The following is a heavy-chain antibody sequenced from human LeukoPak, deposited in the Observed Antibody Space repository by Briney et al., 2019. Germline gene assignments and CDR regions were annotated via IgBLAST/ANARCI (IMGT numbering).Heavy chain of an antibody. CDR1: GYTFTSYG. CDR2: ISAYNGNT. J-gene: IGHJ6*02. Sequence: ASVKVSCKASGYTFTSYGISWVRQAPGQGLERMGWISAYNGNTNYAQKLQGRVTMTTDTSTSTAYMELRSLRSDDTAVYYCASPVDTASSYYYGMDVWGQGTTVTVSS. CDR3: ASPVDTASSYYYGMDV. V-gene: IGHV1-18*01. D-gene: IGHD5-18*01.